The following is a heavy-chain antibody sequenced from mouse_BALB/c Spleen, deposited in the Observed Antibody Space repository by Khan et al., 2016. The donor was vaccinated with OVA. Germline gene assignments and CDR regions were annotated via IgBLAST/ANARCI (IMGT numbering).Heavy chain of an antibody. CDR3: ARSRGNYLLDS. V-gene: IGHV9-1*02. Sequence: QIQLVQSGPELKKPGETVKISCKASGYTFTNYAMNWVNQAPGKGLKWVGWINTYTGEPTYADDFKGRFAFSLETSASTASLQISNLKNEDMATYFCARSRGNYLLDSWGQGTTLTVSS. D-gene: IGHD2-1*01. CDR2: INTYTGEP. CDR1: GYTFTNYA. J-gene: IGHJ2*01.